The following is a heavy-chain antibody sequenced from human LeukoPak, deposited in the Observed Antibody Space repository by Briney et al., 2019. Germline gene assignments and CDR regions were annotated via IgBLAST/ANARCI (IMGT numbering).Heavy chain of an antibody. J-gene: IGHJ5*02. CDR3: ARVLAQSEKFDP. V-gene: IGHV1-18*01. Sequence: ASVKVSCKASGYTFTNNAITWVRQAPGQGLEWMGWISAYNGNTNYAQKLQGRVTMTTDTSTSTAYMELRSLRSDDTAVYYCARVLAQSEKFDPWGQGTLVTVSS. CDR2: ISAYNGNT. CDR1: GYTFTNNA.